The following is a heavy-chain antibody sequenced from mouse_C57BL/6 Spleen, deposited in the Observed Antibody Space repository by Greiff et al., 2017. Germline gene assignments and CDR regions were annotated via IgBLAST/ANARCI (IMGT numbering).Heavy chain of an antibody. CDR3: ASYYYGFAY. CDR1: GYSFTGYF. D-gene: IGHD1-1*01. CDR2: INPYNGDT. J-gene: IGHJ3*01. Sequence: EVQLQESGPELVKPGDSVKISCKASGYSFTGYFMNWVMQSHGKSLEWIGRINPYNGDTFYNQKFKGKATLTVDKSSSTAHMELRSLTSEDSAVYYCASYYYGFAYWGQGTLVTVSA. V-gene: IGHV1-20*01.